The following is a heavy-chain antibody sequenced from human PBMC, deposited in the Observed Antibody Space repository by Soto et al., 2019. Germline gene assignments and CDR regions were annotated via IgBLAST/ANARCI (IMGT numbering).Heavy chain of an antibody. J-gene: IGHJ6*02. CDR3: VKLAGYCSGGRCHGDYAMDV. V-gene: IGHV4-39*01. Sequence: QVQLPESGPGLLKPSETLSLTCNVSGGSIVSKTSCWGWIRQPPGKGLEWMATFYFSEYTYYNPSRKSRVTIFVNASKNQFSLKLSSVTAADTAVYYCVKLAGYCSGGRCHGDYAMDVWGQGTTATVSS. CDR1: GGSIVSKTSC. D-gene: IGHD2-15*01. CDR2: FYFSEYT.